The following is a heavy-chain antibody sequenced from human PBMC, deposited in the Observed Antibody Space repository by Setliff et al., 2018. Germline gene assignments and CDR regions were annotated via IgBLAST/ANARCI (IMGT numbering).Heavy chain of an antibody. Sequence: PSETLSLTCTVSGGSISSYYWSWIRQPPGKGLEWIGYIYYSGSTNYNPSLKSRVTISVDTSKNQFSLKLSSVTAADTAVYYCARAGLGYSSGWYGHDAFYIWGQGTMVTVSS. CDR2: IYYSGST. CDR3: ARAGLGYSSGWYGHDAFYI. V-gene: IGHV4-59*01. J-gene: IGHJ3*02. D-gene: IGHD6-19*01. CDR1: GGSISSYY.